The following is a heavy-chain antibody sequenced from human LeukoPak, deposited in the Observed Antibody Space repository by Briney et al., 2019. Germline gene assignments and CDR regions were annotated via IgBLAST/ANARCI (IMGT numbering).Heavy chain of an antibody. D-gene: IGHD1-1*01. CDR2: INPNSGDT. Sequence: ASVTVSCKASGYTFIVYHMHWVRQAPGQGLEWMGWINPNSGDTNFAQKFQGRVTMTRDTSISTVYMELSRLTSDDTAVYYCARADWSMLEYWGQGTLVTVPS. J-gene: IGHJ4*02. V-gene: IGHV1-2*02. CDR1: GYTFIVYH. CDR3: ARADWSMLEY.